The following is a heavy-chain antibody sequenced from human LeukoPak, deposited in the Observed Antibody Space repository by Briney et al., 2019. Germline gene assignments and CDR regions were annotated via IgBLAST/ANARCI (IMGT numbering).Heavy chain of an antibody. D-gene: IGHD3-10*01. V-gene: IGHV3-23*01. CDR2: ISGSGGST. Sequence: GGSLRLSCAASGFTFSSHAMSWVRQAPEKGLEWVSAISGSGGSTYYADSVKGRFTISRDNSKNTLYLQMNSLRAEDTAVYYCAKALWFGELFIDYWGQGTLVTVSS. CDR3: AKALWFGELFIDY. CDR1: GFTFSSHA. J-gene: IGHJ4*02.